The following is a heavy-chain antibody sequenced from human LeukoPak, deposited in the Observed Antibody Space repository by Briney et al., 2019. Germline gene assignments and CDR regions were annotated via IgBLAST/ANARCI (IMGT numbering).Heavy chain of an antibody. J-gene: IGHJ4*02. CDR3: VRDVWGDRDSYFDF. Sequence: PGGSLRLSCAASGFTFSSYWMHWVRQAPGKGPVWVARINTDGRSTSYADSVKGRFTISRDNAQNTLYLQMSSQRAEDTAVYYCVRDVWGDRDSYFDFWGQGTLVTVSS. D-gene: IGHD2-21*01. CDR1: GFTFSSYW. V-gene: IGHV3-74*01. CDR2: INTDGRST.